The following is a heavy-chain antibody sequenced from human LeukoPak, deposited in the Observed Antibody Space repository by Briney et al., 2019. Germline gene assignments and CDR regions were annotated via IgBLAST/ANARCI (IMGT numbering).Heavy chain of an antibody. Sequence: GASVKVSCKASGYTFTSYGISWVRQAPGQGLEWMGWINPNSGGTNYAQKFQGRVTMTRDTSISTAYMELSRLRSDDTAVYYCARDGFLLAPNIVVVPAASWFDPWGQGTLVTVSS. CDR3: ARDGFLLAPNIVVVPAASWFDP. D-gene: IGHD2-2*01. CDR2: INPNSGGT. CDR1: GYTFTSYG. V-gene: IGHV1-2*02. J-gene: IGHJ5*02.